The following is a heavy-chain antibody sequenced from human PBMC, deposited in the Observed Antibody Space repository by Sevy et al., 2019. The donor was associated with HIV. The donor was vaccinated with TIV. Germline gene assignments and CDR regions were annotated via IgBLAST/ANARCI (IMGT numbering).Heavy chain of an antibody. CDR3: ARSSAGDRLDYYGMDV. Sequence: SETLSLTCAVSNYSISSGYYWGRIRQPPGKGLEWIGNIYHGGGTYQNPSLKSRVTISLDTSKNQFSLSLRSVTAADTAVYYCARSSAGDRLDYYGMDVWGQGTTVTVSS. CDR1: NYSISSGYY. D-gene: IGHD2-15*01. V-gene: IGHV4-38-2*01. CDR2: IYHGGGT. J-gene: IGHJ6*02.